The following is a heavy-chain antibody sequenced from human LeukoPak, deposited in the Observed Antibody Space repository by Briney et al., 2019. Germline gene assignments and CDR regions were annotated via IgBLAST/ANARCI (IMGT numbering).Heavy chain of an antibody. J-gene: IGHJ3*02. D-gene: IGHD6-13*01. CDR3: AREVSGIAAAALTRAFDI. Sequence: SETLSLTCTVSGGSISSGSYYWSWIRQPARKGLEWIGRIYTSGSTNYNPSLKSRVTISVDTSKNQFSLKLSSVTAADTAVYYCAREVSGIAAAALTRAFDIWGQGTMVTVSS. CDR2: IYTSGST. V-gene: IGHV4-61*02. CDR1: GGSISSGSYY.